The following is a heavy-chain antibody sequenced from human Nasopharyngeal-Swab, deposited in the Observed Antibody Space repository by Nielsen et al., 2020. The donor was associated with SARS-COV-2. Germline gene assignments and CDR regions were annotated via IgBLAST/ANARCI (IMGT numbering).Heavy chain of an antibody. Sequence: KVSCKGSGYSFTSHWIGWVRQMPGKGLEWMGIIYPGDSDTSYSPSFQGQVTISADKSISPAYLQWSSLKASDTAMYYCARLPGYCTNGVCYGDYYYYMDVWGKGTTVTVSS. J-gene: IGHJ6*03. D-gene: IGHD2-8*01. CDR2: IYPGDSDT. CDR3: ARLPGYCTNGVCYGDYYYYMDV. V-gene: IGHV5-51*01. CDR1: GYSFTSHW.